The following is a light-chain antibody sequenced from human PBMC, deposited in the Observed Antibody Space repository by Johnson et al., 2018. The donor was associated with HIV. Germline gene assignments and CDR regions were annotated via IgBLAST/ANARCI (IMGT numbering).Light chain of an antibody. CDR1: SSNIGKNY. V-gene: IGLV1-51*02. CDR2: ENK. CDR3: GTWDASLSVNV. J-gene: IGLJ1*01. Sequence: QSVLTQPPSVSAAPGQMVSISCSGSSSNIGKNYVSWYQQFPGTAPKLLIHENKKRPSGIPDRFSGSKSGTSATLDITGLQTGDEADYYCGTWDASLSVNVFGPGTKVTVL.